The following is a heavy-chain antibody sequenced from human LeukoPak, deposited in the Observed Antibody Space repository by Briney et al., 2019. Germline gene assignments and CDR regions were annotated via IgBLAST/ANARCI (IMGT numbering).Heavy chain of an antibody. V-gene: IGHV4-39*01. CDR2: IYYSGST. CDR1: GGSISSSSYY. D-gene: IGHD1-7*01. CDR3: AQTGGLELSIGRIDWYFDL. Sequence: SETLSLTCTVSGGSISSSSYYWGWIRQPPGKGLEWIGSIYYSGSTYYNPSLKSRVTISVDTSKNQFSLKLSSVTAADTAVYYCAQTGGLELSIGRIDWYFDLWGRGTLVTVSS. J-gene: IGHJ2*01.